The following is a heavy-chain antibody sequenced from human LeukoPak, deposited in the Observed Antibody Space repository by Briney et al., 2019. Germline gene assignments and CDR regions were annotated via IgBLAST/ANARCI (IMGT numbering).Heavy chain of an antibody. D-gene: IGHD3-22*01. CDR1: GGSFSGYY. Sequence: SETLSLTCAVYGGSFSGYYWSWIRQPPGKGLEWIGEINHSGSTNYNPSLKSRVTISVDTPKNQFSLKLSSVTAADTAVYYCARHWSYYDSRVYYHYWGQGTLVTVSS. CDR2: INHSGST. J-gene: IGHJ4*02. CDR3: ARHWSYYDSRVYYHY. V-gene: IGHV4-34*01.